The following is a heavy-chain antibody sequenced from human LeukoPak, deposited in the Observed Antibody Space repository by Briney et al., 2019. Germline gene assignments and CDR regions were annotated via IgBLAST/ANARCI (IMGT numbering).Heavy chain of an antibody. CDR3: ARDVHAVTTGNYYMDV. Sequence: GGSLRLSCAASGFTFSSYWMSWVRQAPGKGLEWVANIKQDGSEKYYVDSVKGRFTISRDNAKNSLYLQMNSLRAEDTAVYYCARDVHAVTTGNYYMDVWGKGTTVTVSS. V-gene: IGHV3-7*01. D-gene: IGHD4-17*01. CDR1: GFTFSSYW. J-gene: IGHJ6*03. CDR2: IKQDGSEK.